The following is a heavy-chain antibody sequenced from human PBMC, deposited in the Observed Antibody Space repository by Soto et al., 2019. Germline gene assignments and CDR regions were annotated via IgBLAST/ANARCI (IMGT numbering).Heavy chain of an antibody. D-gene: IGHD4-4*01. J-gene: IGHJ1*01. V-gene: IGHV3-15*01. CDR1: GFTFSNAW. Sequence: GGSLRLSCAASGFTFSNAWMSWVRQAPGKGLEWVGRIKGEADGGTTDYAAPVKGRITISRDHSKDTLYLHMNSLKTEDTAVYYCTTGLSNRHYHLAYWGQGTPVTVSS. CDR2: IKGEADGGTT. CDR3: TTGLSNRHYHLAY.